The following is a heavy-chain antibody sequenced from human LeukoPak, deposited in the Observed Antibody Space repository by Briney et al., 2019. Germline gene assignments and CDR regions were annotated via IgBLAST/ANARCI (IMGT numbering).Heavy chain of an antibody. V-gene: IGHV4-28*01. Sequence: SETLSLTCAVSGYSISSNHWWGWIRQPPGKGLELIGYIFYAGSTYYNPSLKSRVTMSVDTSKNQFSLRLRSVSAVDTAVYYCARIGPILGAAWVDYWGQGTQVSVSS. D-gene: IGHD3-3*02. CDR1: GYSISSNHW. CDR2: IFYAGST. J-gene: IGHJ4*02. CDR3: ARIGPILGAAWVDY.